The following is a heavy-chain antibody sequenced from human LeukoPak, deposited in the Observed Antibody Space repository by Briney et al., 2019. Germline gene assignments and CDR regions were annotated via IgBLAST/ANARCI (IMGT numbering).Heavy chain of an antibody. D-gene: IGHD1-14*01. J-gene: IGHJ5*02. CDR2: IYYSGST. Sequence: WVRQMPGKGLEWIGYIYYSGSTYYNPSLKSRVTISVDTSKNQFSLKLSSVTAADTAVYYCARDSEWFDPWGQGTLVTVSS. CDR3: ARDSEWFDP. V-gene: IGHV4-31*02.